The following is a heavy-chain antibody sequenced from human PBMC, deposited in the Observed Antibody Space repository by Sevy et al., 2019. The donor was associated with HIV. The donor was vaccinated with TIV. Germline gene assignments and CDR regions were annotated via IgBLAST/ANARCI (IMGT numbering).Heavy chain of an antibody. D-gene: IGHD6-19*01. CDR3: ARAPSGLAVAGPWEYYGCDY. V-gene: IGHV1-46*01. CDR2: INPSGGST. J-gene: IGHJ4*02. CDR1: GYTFINYY. Sequence: ASVKVSCKASGYTFINYYIHWVRQAPGQGLEWMGIINPSGGSTSYAQKFQGRVTMTRDTSTSTVYMELSSLRSEDTAVYYCARAPSGLAVAGPWEYYGCDYWGQGTLVTVSS.